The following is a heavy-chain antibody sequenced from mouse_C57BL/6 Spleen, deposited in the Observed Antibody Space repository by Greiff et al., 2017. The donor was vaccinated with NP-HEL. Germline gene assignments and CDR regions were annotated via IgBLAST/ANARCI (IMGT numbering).Heavy chain of an antibody. CDR2: IYPGSGST. J-gene: IGHJ2*01. D-gene: IGHD3-3*01. CDR1: GYTFTSYW. CDR3: ARRRDGYFDY. Sequence: VKLQQSGAELVKPGASVKMSCKASGYTFTSYWITWVKQRPGQGLEWIGDIYPGSGSTNYNEKFKSKATLTVDTSSSTAYMQLSSLTSEDSAVYYCARRRDGYFDYWGQGTTLTVSS. V-gene: IGHV1-55*01.